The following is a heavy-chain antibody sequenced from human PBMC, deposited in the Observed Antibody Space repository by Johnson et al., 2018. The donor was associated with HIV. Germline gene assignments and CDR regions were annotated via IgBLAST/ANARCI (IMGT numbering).Heavy chain of an antibody. Sequence: VQLVESGGGLVQPGGSLRLSCVASGFTFSSYDMNWVRQAPGKGLEWVSGIRGSGGNTYYADSVKGRFTISRDNSKNTLYLQMNSLRAEDTAVYYCANSGEHESQIHAFDIWGQGTMVTVSS. D-gene: IGHD1/OR15-1a*01. V-gene: IGHV3-23*04. J-gene: IGHJ3*02. CDR1: GFTFSSYD. CDR2: IRGSGGNT. CDR3: ANSGEHESQIHAFDI.